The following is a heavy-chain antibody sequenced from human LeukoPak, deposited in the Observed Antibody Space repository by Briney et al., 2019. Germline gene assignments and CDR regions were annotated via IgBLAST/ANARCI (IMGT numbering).Heavy chain of an antibody. CDR3: AKDFALTGYHGDAFDI. J-gene: IGHJ3*02. CDR2: IRYDGSNK. V-gene: IGHV3-30*02. D-gene: IGHD3-9*01. Sequence: PGGSLRLSCAASGFTFSSYGMHWVRQAPGKGLEWVAFIRYDGSNKYYADSVKGRFTISRDNSKNTLYLQMNSLRAEDTAVYYCAKDFALTGYHGDAFDIWGQGTMVTVSS. CDR1: GFTFSSYG.